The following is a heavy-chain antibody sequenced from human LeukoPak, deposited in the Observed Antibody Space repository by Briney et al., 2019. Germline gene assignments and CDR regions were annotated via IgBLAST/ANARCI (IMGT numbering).Heavy chain of an antibody. D-gene: IGHD2-8*02. Sequence: GGSLRLSCAASGFTFSNYWMGWVRQAPGKGLEWVANIKQDGSEKRYVDPVKGRFTISRDNAKNSLYLQMNSLGAEDTAVYYCARAPATNEWRCMDYWGQGTLVTVSS. CDR1: GFTFSNYW. V-gene: IGHV3-7*01. CDR2: IKQDGSEK. J-gene: IGHJ4*02. CDR3: ARAPATNEWRCMDY.